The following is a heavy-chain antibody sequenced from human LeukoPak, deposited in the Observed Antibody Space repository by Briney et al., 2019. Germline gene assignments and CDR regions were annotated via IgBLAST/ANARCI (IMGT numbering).Heavy chain of an antibody. V-gene: IGHV3-11*04. D-gene: IGHD2-15*01. J-gene: IGHJ3*02. CDR1: GFTLSDHY. Sequence: GGSLRLSCAASGFTLSDHYMDWVRQAPGKGLEWVSYISSSGSTIYYADSVKGRFTISRDNAKNSLYLQMNSLRAEDTAVYYCARDCGGGSCYGPYDAFDIWGQGTMVTVSS. CDR2: ISSSGSTI. CDR3: ARDCGGGSCYGPYDAFDI.